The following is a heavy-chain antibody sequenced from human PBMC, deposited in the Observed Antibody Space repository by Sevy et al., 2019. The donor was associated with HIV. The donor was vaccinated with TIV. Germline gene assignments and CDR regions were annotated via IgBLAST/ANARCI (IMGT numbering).Heavy chain of an antibody. D-gene: IGHD3-3*01. CDR3: ASRYDFWSGYYRPFDY. V-gene: IGHV3-21*01. J-gene: IGHJ4*02. CDR1: GFTFSSYS. Sequence: GGSLRLSCAASGFTFSSYSMNWVRQAPGKGLEGVSSISSSSSYIYYADSVKGRFTISRDNAKNSLYLQMNSLRAEDTAVYYCASRYDFWSGYYRPFDYWGQGTLVTVSS. CDR2: ISSSSSYI.